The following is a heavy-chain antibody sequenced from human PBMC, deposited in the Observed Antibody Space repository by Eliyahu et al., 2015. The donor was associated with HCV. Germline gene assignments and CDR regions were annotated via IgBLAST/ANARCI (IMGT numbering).Heavy chain of an antibody. Sequence: EVQLLESGGGLVQPGGSLRLSCAASGFTFSSYXXSWVRQAPGKGLEWVSAISGSGGSTYYADSVKGRFTISRDNSKNTLYLQMNSLRAEDTAVYYCAKTLFERQQGLNYYYYYGMDVWGQGTTVTVSS. CDR1: GFTFSSYX. V-gene: IGHV3-23*01. CDR2: ISGSGGST. J-gene: IGHJ6*02. D-gene: IGHD6-13*01. CDR3: AKTLFERQQGLNYYYYYGMDV.